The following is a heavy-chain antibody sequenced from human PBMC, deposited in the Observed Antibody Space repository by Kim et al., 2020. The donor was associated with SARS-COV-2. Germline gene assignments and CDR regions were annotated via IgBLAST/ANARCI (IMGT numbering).Heavy chain of an antibody. D-gene: IGHD2-15*01. CDR3: AKDLEGAALPDY. J-gene: IGHJ4*02. CDR1: GFTFSSYG. CDR2: ISYDGSNK. Sequence: GGSLRLSCAASGFTFSSYGMHWVRQAPGKGLEWVAVISYDGSNKYYADSVKGRFTISRDNSKNTLYLQMNSLRAEDTAVYYCAKDLEGAALPDYWGQRTLVAVSS. V-gene: IGHV3-30*18.